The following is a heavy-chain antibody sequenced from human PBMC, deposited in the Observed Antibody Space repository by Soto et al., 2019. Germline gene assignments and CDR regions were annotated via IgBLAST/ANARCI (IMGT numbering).Heavy chain of an antibody. CDR2: IHHSGST. D-gene: IGHD1-26*01. Sequence: QVQLQESGPGLVKPSETLSLTCAVSGGSISISNWWSWVRQTPGKGLEWIGQIHHSGSTNYSPSLPSRVTISVDKSKNQFSLKMTSVSAADTAVYYGARGGYYFYMDVWGKGTTVTVSS. V-gene: IGHV4-4*02. CDR1: GGSISISNW. CDR3: ARGGYYFYMDV. J-gene: IGHJ6*03.